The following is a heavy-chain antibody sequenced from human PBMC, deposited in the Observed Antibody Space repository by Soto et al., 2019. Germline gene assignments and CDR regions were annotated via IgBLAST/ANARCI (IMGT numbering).Heavy chain of an antibody. CDR3: AKDSYSSGWCPEYYFDY. V-gene: IGHV3-23*01. Sequence: GSLRLSCAASGFTFSSYAMSWVRQAPGKVLEWVSAISGSGGSTYYADSVKGRFTISRDNSKNTLYLQMNSLRAEDTAVYYCAKDSYSSGWCPEYYFDYWGQGTLVTVSS. CDR1: GFTFSSYA. J-gene: IGHJ4*02. D-gene: IGHD6-19*01. CDR2: ISGSGGST.